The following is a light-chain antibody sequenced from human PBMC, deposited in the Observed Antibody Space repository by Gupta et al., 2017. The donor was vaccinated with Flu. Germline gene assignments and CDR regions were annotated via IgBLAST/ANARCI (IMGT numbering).Light chain of an antibody. Sequence: GTRSLDPGETATLSCRASQTITSNYRAWSQQKPGQAPRLVIFGASSRAPGIPDRFSDSRTGTDFTLGISRLEPDDFAVHNCQGEYDSPNTFGRGTRVEIE. V-gene: IGKV3-20*01. CDR3: QGEYDSPNT. CDR2: GAS. J-gene: IGKJ4*02. CDR1: QTITSNY.